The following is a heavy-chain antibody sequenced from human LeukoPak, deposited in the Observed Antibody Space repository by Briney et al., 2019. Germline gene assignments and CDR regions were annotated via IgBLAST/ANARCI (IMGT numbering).Heavy chain of an antibody. CDR2: INDRGHT. V-gene: IGHV4-34*01. Sequence: PSETLSLTCAVHGGSFSGYHWNWIRQSPAKGLEWIGEINDRGHTNYNPSLESRVTISVDTSKKQFSLRLSSVTAEDTAVYYCARDPTTVVTLPYYFDFWGQGTLVTVSS. D-gene: IGHD4-23*01. J-gene: IGHJ4*02. CDR1: GGSFSGYH. CDR3: ARDPTTVVTLPYYFDF.